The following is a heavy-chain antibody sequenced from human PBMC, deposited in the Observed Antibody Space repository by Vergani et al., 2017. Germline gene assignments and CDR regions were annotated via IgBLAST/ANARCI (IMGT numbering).Heavy chain of an antibody. J-gene: IGHJ5*02. Sequence: QVQLVQSGAEVKKPGSSVKVSCKASGGTFSSYAISWVRQAPGQGLEWMGGIIPIFGTANYAQKFQGRVTITADESTSTAYMELSSLRSEDTAVYYCARYLADSSGYYYSSPVYNWFDPWGQGTLVTVSS. CDR2: IIPIFGTA. CDR3: ARYLADSSGYYYSSPVYNWFDP. V-gene: IGHV1-69*01. D-gene: IGHD3-22*01. CDR1: GGTFSSYA.